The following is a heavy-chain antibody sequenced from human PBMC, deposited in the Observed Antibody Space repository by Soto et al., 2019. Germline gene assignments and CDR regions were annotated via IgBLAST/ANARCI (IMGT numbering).Heavy chain of an antibody. D-gene: IGHD3-3*01. V-gene: IGHV3-21*01. J-gene: IGHJ5*02. CDR2: ISSSSSYI. Sequence: GGSLRLSCAASGFTFSSYIMNWVRQAPGKGLEWVSSISSSSSYIYYADSVKGRFTISRDNAKNSLYLQMNSLRAEDTAVYYCARDAHLVRFPWFDPWGQGTLVTVSS. CDR3: ARDAHLVRFPWFDP. CDR1: GFTFSSYI.